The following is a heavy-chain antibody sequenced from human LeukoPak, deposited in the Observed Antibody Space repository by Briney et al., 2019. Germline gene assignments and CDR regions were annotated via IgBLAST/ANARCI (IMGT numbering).Heavy chain of an antibody. Sequence: GGSLRLSCAASGLTVSGNYMNWVRQAPGKGLEWVALISFDGSNQYYADSVKGRFTISRDNSKNTLYLQMSSLRAEDTAVYYCAKPPEVGATVGYFDYWGQGTLVTVS. CDR2: ISFDGSNQ. CDR3: AKPPEVGATVGYFDY. D-gene: IGHD1-26*01. J-gene: IGHJ4*02. CDR1: GLTVSGNY. V-gene: IGHV3-30*18.